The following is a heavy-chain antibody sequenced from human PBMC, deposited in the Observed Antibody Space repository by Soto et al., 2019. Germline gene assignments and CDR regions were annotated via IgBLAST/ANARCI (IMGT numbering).Heavy chain of an antibody. CDR2: IIPIFGTA. D-gene: IGHD3-22*01. CDR1: GGTFSRHA. J-gene: IGHJ4*02. V-gene: IGHV1-69*01. CDR3: ARGWGYDSNDYYYAY. Sequence: QVQLVQSGAEVRKPGSSVKVSCKASGGTFSRHAISWVRQAPGQGLEWMGGIIPIFGTANHAQKFQGRVTIIADDSTSTVYMELSSLRSEDTAMYYCARGWGYDSNDYYYAYWGQGTLVSVSS.